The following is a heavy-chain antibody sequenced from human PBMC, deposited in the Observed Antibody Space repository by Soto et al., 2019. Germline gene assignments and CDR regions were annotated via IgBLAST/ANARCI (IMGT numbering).Heavy chain of an antibody. V-gene: IGHV3-21*01. CDR1: GFTFSSYS. J-gene: IGHJ3*02. Sequence: GGSLRLSCAASGFTFSSYSMNWVRQAPGKGLEWVSSISSSSSYIYYADSVKGRFTISRDNAKNSLYLQMNSLRAEDTAVYYCARDPANFGTWELPGSDAFDIWGQGTMVTLSS. D-gene: IGHD1-26*01. CDR2: ISSSSSYI. CDR3: ARDPANFGTWELPGSDAFDI.